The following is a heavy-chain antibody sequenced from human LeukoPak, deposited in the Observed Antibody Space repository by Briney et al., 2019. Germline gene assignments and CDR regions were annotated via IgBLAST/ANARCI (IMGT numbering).Heavy chain of an antibody. J-gene: IGHJ6*02. V-gene: IGHV4-34*01. CDR2: INHSGST. D-gene: IGHD3-10*01. Sequence: PSETLSLTCAVYGGSFSGYYWSWIRQPPGKGLEWIGEINHSGSTNYNPSLKSRVTISVDTSKNQFSLKLSSVTAADTAVYYCARFGVRGVIRPPYCYYGMDVWGQGTTVTVSS. CDR3: ARFGVRGVIRPPYCYYGMDV. CDR1: GGSFSGYY.